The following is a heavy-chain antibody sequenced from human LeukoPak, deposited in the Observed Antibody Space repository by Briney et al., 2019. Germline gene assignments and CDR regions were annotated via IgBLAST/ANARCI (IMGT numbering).Heavy chain of an antibody. D-gene: IGHD1-26*01. V-gene: IGHV1-69*05. CDR1: GGTFSSYA. Sequence: SVKVSCKASGGTFSSYAISWVRQAPGQGLEWMRGIIPIFGTANYAQKFQGRVTITTDESTSTAYMELSSLRSEDTAVYYCARDEVGATTNYYYYMDVWGKGTTVTVSS. CDR3: ARDEVGATTNYYYYMDV. CDR2: IIPIFGTA. J-gene: IGHJ6*03.